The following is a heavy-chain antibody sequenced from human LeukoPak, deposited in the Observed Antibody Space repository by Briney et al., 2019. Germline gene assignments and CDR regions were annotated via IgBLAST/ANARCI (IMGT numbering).Heavy chain of an antibody. J-gene: IGHJ4*02. CDR3: ARDPMVGAPDYFDF. V-gene: IGHV3-30-3*01. D-gene: IGHD1-26*01. CDR1: GFTFSNFP. Sequence: TGRSLRLSCAASGFTFSNFPMHWVRQAPGKGLEWVAVISYDGYTKNYADSVKGRFTISRDSSENTLYLQMNSLRVEDTAMYYCARDPMVGAPDYFDFWGQGTLVTVSS. CDR2: ISYDGYTK.